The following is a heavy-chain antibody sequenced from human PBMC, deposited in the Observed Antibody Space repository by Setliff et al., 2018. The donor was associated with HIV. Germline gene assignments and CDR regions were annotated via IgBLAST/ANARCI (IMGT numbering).Heavy chain of an antibody. CDR1: GYNFNGFY. Sequence: PGASVKVSCKASGYNFNGFYLHWVRQAPGQGLEWVAWINPSTGDTHYAQKFQGRVAVTRDTSISTAYMELRRVRSDDTAVYFCAREYFDFWRGFSDAFHIWGQGTMVTVSS. CDR2: INPSTGDT. CDR3: AREYFDFWRGFSDAFHI. D-gene: IGHD3-3*01. V-gene: IGHV1-2*02. J-gene: IGHJ3*02.